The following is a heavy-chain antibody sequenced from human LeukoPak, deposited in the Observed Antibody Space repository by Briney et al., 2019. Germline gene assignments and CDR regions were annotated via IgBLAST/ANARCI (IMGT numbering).Heavy chain of an antibody. CDR3: AKLYGITMVRGVKS. CDR2: ISGSGGST. Sequence: GGSLRLSCAASGFTFSSYAMSWVRQAPGKGLEWVSAISGSGGSTYYADSVKGRFTISRDNSKNTLYLQVNSLRAEDTAVYYCAKLYGITMVRGVKSWGQGTLVTVSS. J-gene: IGHJ4*02. V-gene: IGHV3-23*01. CDR1: GFTFSSYA. D-gene: IGHD3-10*01.